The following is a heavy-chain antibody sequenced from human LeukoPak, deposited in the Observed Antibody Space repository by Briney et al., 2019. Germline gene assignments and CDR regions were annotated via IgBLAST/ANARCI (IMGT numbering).Heavy chain of an antibody. CDR1: GFTFSSYG. V-gene: IGHV3-23*01. D-gene: IGHD6-13*01. J-gene: IGHJ4*02. CDR3: AKPLAGTFSDFDY. CDR2: ISGSGGST. Sequence: GGTLRLSGAASGFTFSSYGMSWVRQAPGKGLEWVSAISGSGGSTYYADSVKGRFTISRDNSKNTLYLQMNSLRAEDTAVYYCAKPLAGTFSDFDYWGQGTLVTVSS.